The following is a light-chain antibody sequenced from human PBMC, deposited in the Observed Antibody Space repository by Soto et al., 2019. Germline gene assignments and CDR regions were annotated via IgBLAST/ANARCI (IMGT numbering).Light chain of an antibody. CDR2: DVR. CDR1: SIDAGGYNY. CDR3: SSYAGSNNYVV. J-gene: IGLJ2*01. V-gene: IGLV2-8*01. Sequence: QSALTQPPSASGSPGQSVTISCTGTSIDAGGYNYVSWYQQHPGKAPKLMIYDVRKRPSGVPDRFSGSKSGNTASLTVSGLQAEDETDYYCSSYAGSNNYVVFGGGTKLTVL.